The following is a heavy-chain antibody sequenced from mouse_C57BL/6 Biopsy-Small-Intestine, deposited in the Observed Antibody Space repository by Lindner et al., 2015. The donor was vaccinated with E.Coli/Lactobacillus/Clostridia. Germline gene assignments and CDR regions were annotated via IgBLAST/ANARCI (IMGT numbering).Heavy chain of an antibody. J-gene: IGHJ2*01. CDR1: GYSITSNH. CDR3: ARREVYYFDY. Sequence: VQLQESGPELVKSGTSVKISCVASGYSITSNHVNWVKQSPEKSLEWIGEINPSTAGTTYNEKFRAKATLTMDKSSSTAYMQLKSLTSEDSAVYYCARREVYYFDYWGQGTTLTVSS. CDR2: INPSTAGT. V-gene: IGHV1-42*01.